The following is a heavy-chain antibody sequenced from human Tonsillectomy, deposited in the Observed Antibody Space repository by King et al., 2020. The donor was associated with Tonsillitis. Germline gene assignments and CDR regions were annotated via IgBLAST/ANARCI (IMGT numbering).Heavy chain of an antibody. J-gene: IGHJ3*02. Sequence: QLVQSGAGMKKPGASVKVSCKASGYTLSTYYMHWVRQAPGQGLEWMGIINPSGDSTIYAQTFQGRVTMTRDTSTSTVYMELSSLRSEDTAVYYCARGVVVTANDAFDIWGQGTMVTVSS. V-gene: IGHV1-46*01. CDR1: GYTLSTYY. D-gene: IGHD2-21*02. CDR2: INPSGDST. CDR3: ARGVVVTANDAFDI.